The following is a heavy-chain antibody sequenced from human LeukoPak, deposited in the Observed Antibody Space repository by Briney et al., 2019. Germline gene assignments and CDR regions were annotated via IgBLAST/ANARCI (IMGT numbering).Heavy chain of an antibody. D-gene: IGHD4-17*01. V-gene: IGHV4-39*01. J-gene: IGHJ4*02. CDR3: ARQGSDYGDDVVDY. Sequence: SETLPLTCTVSGGSISSSSYYWGWIRQPPGKGLEWIGSIYYSGSTYYNPSLKTRVTISVDTSKNQFSLKLSSVTAADTAVYYCARQGSDYGDDVVDYWGQGTLVTVSS. CDR1: GGSISSSSYY. CDR2: IYYSGST.